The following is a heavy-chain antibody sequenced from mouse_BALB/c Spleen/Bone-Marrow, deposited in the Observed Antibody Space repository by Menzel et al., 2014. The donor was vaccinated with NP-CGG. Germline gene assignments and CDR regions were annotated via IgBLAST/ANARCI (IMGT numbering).Heavy chain of an antibody. D-gene: IGHD1-1*01. CDR2: IRLKSNNYAT. CDR3: TRWNYDSSSTMDY. J-gene: IGHJ4*01. Sequence: EVMLVESGGGLVQPGGSMKLSCVASGFTFSNYWMNWVRQSPEKGLEWVAEIRLKSNNYATHYAESVKGRFTISRDDSKSSVYLQMNNLRAEDTGIYYCTRWNYDSSSTMDYWGQGTSVAVSS. CDR1: GFTFSNYW. V-gene: IGHV6-6*02.